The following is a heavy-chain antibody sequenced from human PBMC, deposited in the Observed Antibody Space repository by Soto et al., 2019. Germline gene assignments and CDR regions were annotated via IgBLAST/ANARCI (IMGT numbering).Heavy chain of an antibody. Sequence: LRLSCASSGFPFSAFSMNWVRQAPGKGLEWVAYISSSGSTIYYADSVKGRFTISRDNAKTSLYLQMDSLRDEDTAVYYCAREGGRHCSPSRCYNAFDIWGQGTTVTVSS. CDR2: ISSSGSTI. CDR1: GFPFSAFS. J-gene: IGHJ3*02. V-gene: IGHV3-48*02. D-gene: IGHD2-15*01. CDR3: AREGGRHCSPSRCYNAFDI.